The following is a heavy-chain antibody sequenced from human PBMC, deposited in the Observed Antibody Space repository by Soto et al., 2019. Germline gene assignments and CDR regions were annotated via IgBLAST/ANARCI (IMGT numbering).Heavy chain of an antibody. Sequence: QVHLVESGGGVVQPGRSLRLSCAASGLNFRAAGMHWVRQTPGKGLEWVAFISSDGNNKYYGDSVKGRFSMSRDDSMNSLYLEMNTLRAEYSAVYYCAKDKGVTSLDYWGQGTLVTVFS. CDR1: GLNFRAAG. CDR3: AKDKGVTSLDY. D-gene: IGHD3-10*01. V-gene: IGHV3-30*18. J-gene: IGHJ4*02. CDR2: ISSDGNNK.